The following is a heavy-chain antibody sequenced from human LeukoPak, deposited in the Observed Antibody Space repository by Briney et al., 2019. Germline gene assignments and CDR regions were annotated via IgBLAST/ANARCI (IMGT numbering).Heavy chain of an antibody. V-gene: IGHV1-3*01. J-gene: IGHJ3*02. CDR2: INAGNGNT. D-gene: IGHD1-26*01. Sequence: ASVKVSCKASGYTFTRYAMHWVRQAPGQRLEWMGWINAGNGNTKYSQKFQGRVTITRDTSASTAYMELSSLRSEDTAVYYCARAPRGSVGGVAFDIWGQGTMVTVSS. CDR3: ARAPRGSVGGVAFDI. CDR1: GYTFTRYA.